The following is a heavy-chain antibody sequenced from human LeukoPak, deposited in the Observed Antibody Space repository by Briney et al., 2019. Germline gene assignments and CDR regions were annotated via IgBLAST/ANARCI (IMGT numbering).Heavy chain of an antibody. D-gene: IGHD6-13*01. CDR2: IYRGGST. Sequence: GGSLRLSCAASGFTVSSNYMSWVRQAPGKGLEGVSVIYRGGSTYYEDSVKGRFTIYRDNSENTLHLQMNSLRAEDTAVYYCASNAYSSGWYYFDYWGQGTLVTVSS. CDR3: ASNAYSSGWYYFDY. J-gene: IGHJ4*02. V-gene: IGHV3-53*01. CDR1: GFTVSSNY.